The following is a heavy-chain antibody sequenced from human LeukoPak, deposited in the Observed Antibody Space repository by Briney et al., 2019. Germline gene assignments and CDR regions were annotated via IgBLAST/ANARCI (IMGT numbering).Heavy chain of an antibody. J-gene: IGHJ4*02. V-gene: IGHV1-46*01. CDR1: GYTFTSYY. Sequence: ASVKVSCKASGYTFTSYYMHWVRQAPGQGLEWMGIINPSGGSTSYAQKLQGRVTMTRDTSTSTVYMELSSLRSEDTAVYYCARDLVSPHTPEAAASGIGDYWGQGTLVTVSS. CDR2: INPSGGST. D-gene: IGHD6-13*01. CDR3: ARDLVSPHTPEAAASGIGDY.